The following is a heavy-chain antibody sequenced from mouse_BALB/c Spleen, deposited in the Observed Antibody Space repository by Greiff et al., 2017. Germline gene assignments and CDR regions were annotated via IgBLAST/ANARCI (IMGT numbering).Heavy chain of an antibody. J-gene: IGHJ3*01. V-gene: IGHV5-9-3*01. D-gene: IGHD2-2*01. CDR1: GFTFSSYA. CDR2: ISSGGSYT. CDR3: ARHRGLMVTTGEFAY. Sequence: EVNVVESGGGLVKPGGSLKLSCAASGFTFSSYAMSWVRQTPEKRLEWVATISSGGSYTYYPDSVKGRFTISRDNAKNTLYLQMSSLRSEDTAMYYCARHRGLMVTTGEFAYWGQGTLVTVSA.